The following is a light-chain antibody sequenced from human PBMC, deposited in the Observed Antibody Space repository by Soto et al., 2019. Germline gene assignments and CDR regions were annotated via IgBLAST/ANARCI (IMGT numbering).Light chain of an antibody. CDR2: LEGSGSY. CDR3: ETWDSNTHTV. Sequence: QAVLTQSSSASASLGSSVKDTCTLSSGHSSYIIAWHQQQPGKAPRYLMKLEGSGSYNKGSGVPDRFSGSSSGADRYLTISNLQFEDEADYYCETWDSNTHTVFGGETKLTVL. V-gene: IGLV4-60*02. CDR1: SGHSSYI. J-gene: IGLJ3*02.